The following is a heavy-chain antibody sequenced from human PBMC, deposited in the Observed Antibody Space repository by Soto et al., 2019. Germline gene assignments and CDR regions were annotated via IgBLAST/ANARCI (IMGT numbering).Heavy chain of an antibody. V-gene: IGHV4-34*09. D-gene: IGHD2-8*01. CDR3: ARARGYCTNGVCYRPWYFDL. Sequence: PSETLSLTCAVYGGSFSGYYWSWIRQPPGKGLEWIGYIYYSGSTYYNPSLKSRVTISVDTSKNQFSLKLSSVTAADTAVYYCARARGYCTNGVCYRPWYFDLWGRGTLVTVS. CDR1: GGSFSGYY. CDR2: IYYSGST. J-gene: IGHJ2*01.